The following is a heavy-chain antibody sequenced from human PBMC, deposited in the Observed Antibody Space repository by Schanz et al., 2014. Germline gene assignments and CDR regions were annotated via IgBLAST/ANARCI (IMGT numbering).Heavy chain of an antibody. V-gene: IGHV1-2*02. Sequence: QVNLVQSGAELRRPGASVRVSCKASGYTFTAYYMHWVRQAPGQGLEWMGVTNPNGGAEFAQKFQGRISMTRDTSTTTFYMELSSLTSDDTAVYFCARDVGRPGHFWYFDLWGRGTLVTVSS. CDR3: ARDVGRPGHFWYFDL. D-gene: IGHD1-1*01. CDR1: GYTFTAYY. J-gene: IGHJ2*01. CDR2: TNPNGGA.